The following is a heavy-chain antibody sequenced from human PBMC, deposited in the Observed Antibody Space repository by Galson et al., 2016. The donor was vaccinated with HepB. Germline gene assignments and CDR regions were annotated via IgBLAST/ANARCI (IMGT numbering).Heavy chain of an antibody. Sequence: SLRLSCAASGFTFSDYSMNWVRQAPGKGLEWVSSITSSSSYIYYADSVKGRFTISRDNAKNPLYLQMNSLRAEDTAVYYCARRGDDSWYFDLWGRGTLVTVSS. CDR2: ITSSSSYI. CDR1: GFTFSDYS. CDR3: ARRGDDSWYFDL. J-gene: IGHJ2*01. D-gene: IGHD5-12*01. V-gene: IGHV3-21*01.